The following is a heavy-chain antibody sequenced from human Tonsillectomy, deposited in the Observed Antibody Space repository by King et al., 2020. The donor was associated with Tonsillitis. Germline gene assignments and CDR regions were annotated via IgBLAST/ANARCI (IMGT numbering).Heavy chain of an antibody. Sequence: VQLQESGPGLVKPSETLSLTCTVSGGSISSYYWSWIRQPPGKGLEWIGYIYYNGDTNYNPSLKSRVTISLDTSKNQFSLKLTSVTAAATAVYYCARYYYDGSGYYSDTFDIWGHGTLVTVSS. J-gene: IGHJ3*02. D-gene: IGHD3-22*01. CDR1: GGSISSYY. CDR2: IYYNGDT. CDR3: ARYYYDGSGYYSDTFDI. V-gene: IGHV4-59*08.